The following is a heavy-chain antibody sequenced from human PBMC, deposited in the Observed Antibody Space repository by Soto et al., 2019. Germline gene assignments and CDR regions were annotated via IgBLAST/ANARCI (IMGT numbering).Heavy chain of an antibody. D-gene: IGHD2-15*01. CDR2: IYYSGST. J-gene: IGHJ4*02. V-gene: IGHV4-59*01. CDR1: GGSISSYY. CDR3: ARGGTVVTALDY. Sequence: QVQLQESGPGLVKPSETLSLTCTVSGGSISSYYWSWIRQPPGKGLEWIGYIYYSGSTNYNPSLKSRVTISVDTSKNQFSLKLSSVTAADTAVYYCARGGTVVTALDYWGQGTLVTVSS.